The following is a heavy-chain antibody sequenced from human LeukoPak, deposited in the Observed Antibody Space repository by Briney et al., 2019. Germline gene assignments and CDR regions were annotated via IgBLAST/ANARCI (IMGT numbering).Heavy chain of an antibody. J-gene: IGHJ6*03. Sequence: GGSLRLSCAASGFTVSSNYMSWVPQAPGKGLEWVSVIYRGGSTYYADSVKGRFTISRDNSKNKLYLQMNSLRAEDTAVYYCAKTYGSSRARYCYYYMDVWGKGTTVTISS. V-gene: IGHV3-53*01. CDR3: AKTYGSSRARYCYYYMDV. CDR1: GFTVSSNY. CDR2: IYRGGST. D-gene: IGHD6-13*01.